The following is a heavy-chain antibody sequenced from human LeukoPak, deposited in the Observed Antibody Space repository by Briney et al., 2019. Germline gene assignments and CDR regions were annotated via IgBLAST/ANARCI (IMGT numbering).Heavy chain of an antibody. CDR1: GFTFSSYE. CDR3: AKYPRHCGGDCYSDFDS. Sequence: GGSLRLPCAASGFTFSSYEMNWVRQAPGKGLEWVSAISGSGGNTNYADSVKGRFTISRDNSKNTLFLQMNSPRAEDTAVYYCAKYPRHCGGDCYSDFDSWGQGTLVTVSS. D-gene: IGHD2-21*02. J-gene: IGHJ4*02. CDR2: ISGSGGNT. V-gene: IGHV3-23*01.